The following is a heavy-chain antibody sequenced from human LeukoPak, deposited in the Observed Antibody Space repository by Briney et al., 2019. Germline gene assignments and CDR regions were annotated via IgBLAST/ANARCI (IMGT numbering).Heavy chain of an antibody. V-gene: IGHV3-33*01. Sequence: GRSLRLSCAASGFPFSNYGMHWVRQAPGKGLEWVAVIWNDGKNDYHADSVKGRFTISRDNSKNTLLLQMNSLRAEDTAVYYCARDRGSRWFGPIDYWGLGTLVTVSS. CDR3: ARDRGSRWFGPIDY. D-gene: IGHD3-10*01. CDR1: GFPFSNYG. CDR2: IWNDGKND. J-gene: IGHJ4*02.